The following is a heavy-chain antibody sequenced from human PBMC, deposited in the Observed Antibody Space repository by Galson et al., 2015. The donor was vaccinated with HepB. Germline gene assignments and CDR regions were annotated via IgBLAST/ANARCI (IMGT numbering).Heavy chain of an antibody. D-gene: IGHD4-23*01. Sequence: SVKVSCKASGYIFTGYYLHWVRQAPGQGLEWMGWINPNTGDTNYAQKFQGRVTMTRDTSITTTYMELGRLTVDDTAVYYCAKAYGGAAGTFDIWGQGTMVSVSS. CDR1: GYIFTGYY. CDR2: INPNTGDT. CDR3: AKAYGGAAGTFDI. J-gene: IGHJ3*02. V-gene: IGHV1-2*02.